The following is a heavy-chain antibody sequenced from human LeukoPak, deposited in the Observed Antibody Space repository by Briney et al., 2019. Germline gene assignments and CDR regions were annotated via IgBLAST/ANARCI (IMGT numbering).Heavy chain of an antibody. CDR3: ARDLSAGENYYYYGMDV. Sequence: GASVKVSCKASGGTFSSYAISWVRQAPGQGLEWMGGIIPIFGTANYAQKFQGRVTITADESTSTAYMELSSLRSEDTAVYYCARDLSAGENYYYYGMDVRGQGTTVTVSS. CDR1: GGTFSSYA. D-gene: IGHD3-16*01. CDR2: IIPIFGTA. J-gene: IGHJ6*02. V-gene: IGHV1-69*13.